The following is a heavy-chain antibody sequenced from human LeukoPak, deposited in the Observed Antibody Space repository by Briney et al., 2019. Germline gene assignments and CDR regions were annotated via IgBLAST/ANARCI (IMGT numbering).Heavy chain of an antibody. Sequence: SETLSLTCTVSGGSISSYYWSWIRQPPGKGLEWIGYIYYSGSTNYNPSLKSRVTISVDTSKNQFSMKLSSVTAADTAVYYCARRKATVTTGHFDYWGQGTLVTVSS. CDR2: IYYSGST. CDR1: GGSISSYY. CDR3: ARRKATVTTGHFDY. V-gene: IGHV4-59*08. D-gene: IGHD4-17*01. J-gene: IGHJ4*02.